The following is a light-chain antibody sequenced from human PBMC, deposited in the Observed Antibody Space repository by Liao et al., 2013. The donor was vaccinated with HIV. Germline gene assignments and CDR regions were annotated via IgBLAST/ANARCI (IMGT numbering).Light chain of an antibody. Sequence: SYVLTQPPSVSVAPGKTATITCGGNNIGSKSVHWYQQRPGQAPVLVIYYASDRPSGIPERFSGSSSGTTVTLTISGVQAEDEADYYCQSADSSGTGVFGTGTKVTVL. CDR1: NIGSKS. CDR2: YAS. J-gene: IGLJ1*01. V-gene: IGLV3-21*01. CDR3: QSADSSGTGV.